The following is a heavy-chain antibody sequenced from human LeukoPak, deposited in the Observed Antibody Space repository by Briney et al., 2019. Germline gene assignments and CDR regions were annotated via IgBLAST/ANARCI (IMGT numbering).Heavy chain of an antibody. Sequence: GGSLRLSCAASGFTFSSYWMSWVRQAPGKGLEWVANIKQDGSEKYYVDSVKGRFTISRDNAKNSLYLQMNSLRAEDTAVYYCASLLSGYDAFDIWDQGTMVTVSS. CDR2: IKQDGSEK. D-gene: IGHD2-15*01. CDR1: GFTFSSYW. V-gene: IGHV3-7*01. J-gene: IGHJ3*02. CDR3: ASLLSGYDAFDI.